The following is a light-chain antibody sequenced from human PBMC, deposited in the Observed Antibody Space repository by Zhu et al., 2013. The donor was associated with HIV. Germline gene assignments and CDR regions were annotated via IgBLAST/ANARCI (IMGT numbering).Light chain of an antibody. CDR2: GAS. CDR1: QSMSRTY. Sequence: EIVLTQSPATLSLSPGERATLSCRASQSMSRTYLAWYQQKPGQAPRLLIYGASTRATGIPARFSGGGSGTDFTLTISRLEPEDFAVYYCQQYGSSPTWTFGQGTKVEIK. CDR3: QQYGSSPTWT. V-gene: IGKV3-20*01. J-gene: IGKJ1*01.